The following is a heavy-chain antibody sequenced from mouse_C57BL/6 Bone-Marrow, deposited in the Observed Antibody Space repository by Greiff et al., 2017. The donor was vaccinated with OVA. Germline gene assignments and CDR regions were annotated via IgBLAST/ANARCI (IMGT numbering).Heavy chain of an antibody. CDR3: AKMGITTVVEGYYAMDY. CDR1: GFSLTSYG. CDR2: IWSGGST. V-gene: IGHV2-4*01. Sequence: VQLKESGPGLVQPSQSLSITCTVSGFSLTSYGVHWVRQPPGKGLEWLGVIWSGGSTDYNAAFISRLSISKDNSKSQVFFKMNSLQADDTAIYYCAKMGITTVVEGYYAMDYWGQGTSVTVSS. D-gene: IGHD1-1*01. J-gene: IGHJ4*01.